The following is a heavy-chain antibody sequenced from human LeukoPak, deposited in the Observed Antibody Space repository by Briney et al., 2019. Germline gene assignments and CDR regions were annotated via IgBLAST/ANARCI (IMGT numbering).Heavy chain of an antibody. J-gene: IGHJ4*02. CDR2: IYYSGST. CDR1: GGSISSSSYY. Sequence: SETLSLTCTVSGGSISSSSYYWGWIRQPPGKGLEWIGSIYYSGSTYYNPSLKSRVTISVDTSKNQFSLKLSSVTAADTAVYYCARNRREPAGVVHWGQGTLVTVSS. V-gene: IGHV4-39*07. D-gene: IGHD1-14*01. CDR3: ARNRREPAGVVH.